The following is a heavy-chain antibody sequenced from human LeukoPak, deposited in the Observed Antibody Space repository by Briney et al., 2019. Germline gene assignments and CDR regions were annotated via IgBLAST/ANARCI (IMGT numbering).Heavy chain of an antibody. V-gene: IGHV3-74*01. D-gene: IGHD6-19*01. CDR1: AFTFSKYW. CDR2: INTDGTVT. J-gene: IGHJ4*02. CDR3: ATKQWLAPPPDS. Sequence: GRSLRLSCAASAFTFSKYWMLWVRQDPGKGLESVSRINTDGTVTTYADSVKGRFTVSRDNADNTMFLQMNSVRDEDTAVYYCATKQWLAPPPDSWGQGTPVTVSS.